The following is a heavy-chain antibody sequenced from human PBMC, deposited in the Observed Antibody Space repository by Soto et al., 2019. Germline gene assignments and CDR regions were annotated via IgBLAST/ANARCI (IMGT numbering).Heavy chain of an antibody. D-gene: IGHD6-19*01. V-gene: IGHV6-1*01. J-gene: IGHJ4*02. Sequence: SQTLSLTCAISGDSVSSNSAAWNWIRPSPSRGLEWLGRTYYRSKWYNDYAVSVKSRITINPDTSKNQFSLQLNSVTPEDTAVYYCARDRGAVAGATFDYWGQGTLVTVSS. CDR2: TYYRSKWYN. CDR3: ARDRGAVAGATFDY. CDR1: GDSVSSNSAA.